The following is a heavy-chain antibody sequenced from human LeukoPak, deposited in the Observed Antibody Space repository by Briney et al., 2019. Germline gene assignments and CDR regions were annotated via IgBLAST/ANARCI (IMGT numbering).Heavy chain of an antibody. V-gene: IGHV2-70*11. CDR1: GFSLRTGGMG. J-gene: IGHJ3*02. Sequence: SGPALIKPTQTLTLTCTFSGFSLRTGGMGVSWIRQPPGKALEWLARIDWDDDTYYSTSLKTRLTISKDTSKNQVVLTMANMDPVNTATYYCARILRGPLDAFDIWGQGTMVTVSS. CDR2: IDWDDDT. D-gene: IGHD6-25*01. CDR3: ARILRGPLDAFDI.